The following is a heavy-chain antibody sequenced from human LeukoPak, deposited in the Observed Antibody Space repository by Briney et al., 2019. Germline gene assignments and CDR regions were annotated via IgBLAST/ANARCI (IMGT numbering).Heavy chain of an antibody. D-gene: IGHD3-10*01. CDR3: ARDLITMVRGVTPYFDY. CDR1: GGSISSSSYY. J-gene: IGHJ4*02. CDR2: IYYSGST. Sequence: SETLSLTYTVSGGSISSSSYYWGWIRQPPGNGLEWIGSIYYSGSTYYNPSLKSRVTISVDTCKNQFSLKLSSVTAADSAGYYCARDLITMVRGVTPYFDYWGQGTLVTVSS. V-gene: IGHV4-39*07.